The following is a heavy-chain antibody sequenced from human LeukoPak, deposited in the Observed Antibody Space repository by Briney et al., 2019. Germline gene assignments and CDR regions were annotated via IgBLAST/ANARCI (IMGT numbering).Heavy chain of an antibody. D-gene: IGHD1-26*01. CDR2: IYYSGST. J-gene: IGHJ5*02. V-gene: IGHV4-59*01. Sequence: SETLSLTCTVSGGSISSYYWSWIRQPPGKGLEWIGYIYYSGSTNYNPSLKSRVTISVDTSKNQFSLKLSSVTAADTAVYYCARARYSGSYGTLFDPWGQGTLVTVSS. CDR3: ARARYSGSYGTLFDP. CDR1: GGSISSYY.